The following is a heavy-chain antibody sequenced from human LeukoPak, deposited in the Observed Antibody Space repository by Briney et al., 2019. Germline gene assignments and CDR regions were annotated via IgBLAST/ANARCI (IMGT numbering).Heavy chain of an antibody. J-gene: IGHJ4*02. V-gene: IGHV3-66*01. D-gene: IGHD3-10*01. Sequence: GESLRLSCAASGFTVSNNYMSWVRQAPGKGLEWVSLIYSGGNTYYADSVRGRFTISRDNSKNTLYLQMDSLRVEDTAVYYCARDYGSGSYYNLDYWGQGTLVTVSS. CDR1: GFTVSNNY. CDR2: IYSGGNT. CDR3: ARDYGSGSYYNLDY.